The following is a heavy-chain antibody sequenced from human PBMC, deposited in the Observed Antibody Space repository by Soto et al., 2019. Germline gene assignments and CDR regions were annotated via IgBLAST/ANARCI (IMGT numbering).Heavy chain of an antibody. CDR3: AKDLSVGYSGYDYFDY. D-gene: IGHD5-12*01. CDR2: ISGSGGAT. Sequence: GGSLRLSCAASGFTFSNYAMSWVRQAPGKGLEWVSSISGSGGATYFAESVKGRFTISRDNSNNTLYLQMNSLTAEDTALYYCAKDLSVGYSGYDYFDYWGQGTLVTVSS. J-gene: IGHJ4*02. CDR1: GFTFSNYA. V-gene: IGHV3-23*01.